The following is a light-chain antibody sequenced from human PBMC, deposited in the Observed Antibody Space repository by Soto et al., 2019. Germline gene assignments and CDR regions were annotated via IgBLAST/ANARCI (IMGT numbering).Light chain of an antibody. Sequence: QSALTQPASVSGSPGQSITISCTGTTSNVGTYKFVSWYQYHPGKAPKLIIYEGSKRPSGVSSRFSGSKSGNTASLTISGLQADDDGDYYCCSYGNSRWVFGGGTKVTVL. CDR3: CSYGNSRWV. V-gene: IGLV2-23*01. CDR2: EGS. CDR1: TSNVGTYKF. J-gene: IGLJ3*02.